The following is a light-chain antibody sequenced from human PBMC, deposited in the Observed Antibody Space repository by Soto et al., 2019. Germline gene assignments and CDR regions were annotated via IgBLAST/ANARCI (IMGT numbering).Light chain of an antibody. CDR3: QQYNKWPPLT. Sequence: EIVMTQSPATLSVSPGERATLSCRASQSVSSDLAWYQQKPVQAPRLLIYDASTRATGIPVRFSGSGSGTEFTLTISSLQSEDFALYYCQQYNKWPPLTFGGGTKVEI. J-gene: IGKJ4*01. CDR2: DAS. CDR1: QSVSSD. V-gene: IGKV3-15*01.